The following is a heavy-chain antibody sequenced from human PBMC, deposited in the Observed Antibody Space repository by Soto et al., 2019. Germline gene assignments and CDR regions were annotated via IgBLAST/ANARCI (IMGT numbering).Heavy chain of an antibody. D-gene: IGHD1-26*01. CDR1: GYTFTSYY. V-gene: IGHV1-46*01. CDR2: INPSGGST. CDR3: ARDRNVGAPGVDYYGMDV. Sequence: GASVKVSCKASGYTFTSYYMHWVRQAPGQGLEWMGIINPSGGSTSYAQKFQGRVTMTRDTSTSTVYMELSSLRSEDTAVYYCARDRNVGAPGVDYYGMDVWGQGTTVTVSS. J-gene: IGHJ6*02.